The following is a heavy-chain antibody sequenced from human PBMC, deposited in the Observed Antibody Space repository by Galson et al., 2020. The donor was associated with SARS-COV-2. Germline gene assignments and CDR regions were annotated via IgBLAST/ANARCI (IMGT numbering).Heavy chain of an antibody. Sequence: SETLSLTCAVYGGSFSGYSWTWIRQAPGKGLEWIGEIKSGGDTKYSPSLRSRVTLSVDTSRNQFSLKLTSVSAADTALYFCARGRQGVVPSPVLGLGPFYSYYYMDVWGKGTTVIVSS. CDR2: IKSGGDT. CDR3: ARGRQGVVPSPVLGLGPFYSYYYMDV. J-gene: IGHJ6*03. CDR1: GGSFSGYS. V-gene: IGHV4-34*01. D-gene: IGHD3-16*01.